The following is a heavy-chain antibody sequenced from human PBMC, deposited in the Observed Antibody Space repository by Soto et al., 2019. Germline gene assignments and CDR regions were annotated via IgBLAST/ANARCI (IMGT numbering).Heavy chain of an antibody. D-gene: IGHD3-16*01. CDR2: ISNSGRIT. Sequence: QVHLEESGGGLVKPGGSLRLSCRASGFTFSDYYMSWIRQAPGKGREWVADISNSGRITHHADSVEGRFTIYRDNAKDSLFLQLNNLRPEDSAIYYCARDHGGGGLTLEYWGQGTLVTVSS. V-gene: IGHV3-11*01. J-gene: IGHJ4*02. CDR3: ARDHGGGGLTLEY. CDR1: GFTFSDYY.